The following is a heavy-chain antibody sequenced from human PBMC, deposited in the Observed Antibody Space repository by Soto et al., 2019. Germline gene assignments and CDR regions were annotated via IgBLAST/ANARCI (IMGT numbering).Heavy chain of an antibody. CDR2: ISSSSIYI. CDR3: ARHKRSHTSAFDI. J-gene: IGHJ3*02. Sequence: PGGSLRLSCAASGFTFSSYSINWVRQAPWKGLEWVSSISSSSIYIYYADSVKGRFTIYRDNAKNSLYLQMNSLRAEDTAVYYCARHKRSHTSAFDIWGQGTMLTVSS. D-gene: IGHD1-26*01. CDR1: GFTFSSYS. V-gene: IGHV3-21*01.